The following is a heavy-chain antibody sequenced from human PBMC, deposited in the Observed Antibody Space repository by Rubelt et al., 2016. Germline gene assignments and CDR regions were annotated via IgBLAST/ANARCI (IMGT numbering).Heavy chain of an antibody. CDR2: INHSGST. D-gene: IGHD5-24*01. Sequence: QVQLQQWGAGLLKPSETLSLTCAVYGGSFSGYYWSWIRQPPGKGLEWIGEINHSGSTNYNPSLKSRVTISVDTSKNQLPLKLSSVTAAETAVYYCARMAGNYYGMDVWGQGTTVTVSS. V-gene: IGHV4-34*01. J-gene: IGHJ6*02. CDR3: ARMAGNYYGMDV. CDR1: GGSFSGYY.